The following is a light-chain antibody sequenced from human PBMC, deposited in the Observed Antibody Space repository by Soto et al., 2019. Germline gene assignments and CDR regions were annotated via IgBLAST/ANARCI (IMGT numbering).Light chain of an antibody. CDR2: DAS. Sequence: DIQMTQSPSSLSVSIGDRVTITCRASQSISRWLAWYQQKPGKAPKALIYDASTLRSGVPSRFSGGGSGTEFTLTISSLQPDDFATYYCQQYNTYSTFGQGTKVDI. CDR1: QSISRW. J-gene: IGKJ1*01. V-gene: IGKV1-5*01. CDR3: QQYNTYST.